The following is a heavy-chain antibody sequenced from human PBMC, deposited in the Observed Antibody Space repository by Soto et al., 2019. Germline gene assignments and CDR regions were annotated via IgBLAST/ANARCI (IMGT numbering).Heavy chain of an antibody. Sequence: EVQLVESGGGLVQPGGSLRLSCAASGFTVSSNYMSWVRQAPGKGLEWVSVIYSGGSTYYAASVKGRFTISRDNSKNTLYLQMNSLRAEDTAVYYCARVLGIAVAGLDYWGQGTLVTVSS. J-gene: IGHJ4*02. CDR2: IYSGGST. D-gene: IGHD6-19*01. CDR3: ARVLGIAVAGLDY. CDR1: GFTVSSNY. V-gene: IGHV3-66*01.